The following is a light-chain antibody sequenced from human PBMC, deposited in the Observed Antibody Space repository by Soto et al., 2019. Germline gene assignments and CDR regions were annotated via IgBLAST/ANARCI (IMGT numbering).Light chain of an antibody. CDR1: QTISSW. Sequence: DIQMTQSPSTLSASVGDRVTITCRASQTISSWLAWYQQKPGKAPNLLIYDASTLERGVPSRFSGTGSGTEFTLTISSLQPEDFATYYCLQYRSFPRTFGQGTKVDI. V-gene: IGKV1-5*01. CDR3: LQYRSFPRT. J-gene: IGKJ1*01. CDR2: DAS.